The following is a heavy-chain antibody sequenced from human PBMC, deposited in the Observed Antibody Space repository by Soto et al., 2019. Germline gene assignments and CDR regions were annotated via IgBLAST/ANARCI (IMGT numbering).Heavy chain of an antibody. CDR1: GGSISSSSYY. CDR3: AGTVLRYFDWLFSGYYYGMDV. Sequence: SSETLSLTCTVSGGSISSSSYYWGWIRQPPGKGLEWIGSIYYSGSTYYNPSLKSRVTISVDTSKNQFSLKLSSVTAADTAVYYCAGTVLRYFDWLFSGYYYGMDVWGQGTTVTSP. J-gene: IGHJ6*02. CDR2: IYYSGST. D-gene: IGHD3-9*01. V-gene: IGHV4-39*01.